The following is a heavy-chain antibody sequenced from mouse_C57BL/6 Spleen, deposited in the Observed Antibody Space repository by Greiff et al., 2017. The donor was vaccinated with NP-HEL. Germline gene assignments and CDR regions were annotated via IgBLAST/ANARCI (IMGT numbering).Heavy chain of an antibody. CDR1: GYAFSSYW. Sequence: QVHVKQSGAELVKPGASVKISCKASGYAFSSYWMNWVKQRPGKGLEWIGQIYPGDGDTNYNGKFKGKATLTADKSSSTAYMQLSSLTSEDSAVYFCARSDGYSYAMDYWGQGTSVTVSS. J-gene: IGHJ4*01. D-gene: IGHD2-3*01. V-gene: IGHV1-80*01. CDR3: ARSDGYSYAMDY. CDR2: IYPGDGDT.